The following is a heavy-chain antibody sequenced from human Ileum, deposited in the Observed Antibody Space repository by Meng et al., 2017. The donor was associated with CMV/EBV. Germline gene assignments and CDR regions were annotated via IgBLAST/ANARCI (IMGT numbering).Heavy chain of an antibody. J-gene: IGHJ4*02. CDR3: ARGWVRDRSSLHFDY. CDR1: GGSFSKDY. D-gene: IGHD3-22*01. Sequence: QGQLPEWGAGLLKPVETLSLTCDVYGGSFSKDYWNWIRQPPGKGLEWIGEINYSGTTFYNASLKSRVSISIDRSTNQFSLKLSSVTAADAAVYYCARGWVRDRSSLHFDYWGQGTLVTVSS. V-gene: IGHV4-34*01. CDR2: INYSGTT.